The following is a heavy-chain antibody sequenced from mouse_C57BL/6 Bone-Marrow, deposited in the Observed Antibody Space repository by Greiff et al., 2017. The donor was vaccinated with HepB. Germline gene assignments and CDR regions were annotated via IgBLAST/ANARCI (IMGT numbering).Heavy chain of an antibody. J-gene: IGHJ2*01. CDR1: GFTFSDYG. D-gene: IGHD1-1*01. CDR2: ISSGSSTI. Sequence: EVQVVESGGGLVKPGGSLKLSCAASGFTFSDYGMHWVRQAPEKGLEWVAYISSGSSTIYYADTVKGRFTISRDNAKNTLFLQMTSLRSEDTAMYYCARSYYYGRGYFDYWGQGTTLTVSS. CDR3: ARSYYYGRGYFDY. V-gene: IGHV5-17*01.